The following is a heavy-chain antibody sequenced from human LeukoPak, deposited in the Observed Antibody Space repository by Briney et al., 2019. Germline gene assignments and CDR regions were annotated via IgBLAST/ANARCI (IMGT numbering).Heavy chain of an antibody. J-gene: IGHJ6*02. D-gene: IGHD1-1*01. Sequence: SETLSLTCTVSGGSISSGGYYWSWIRQHPGKGLEWIGYIYYSGSTYYNPSLKSRVTISVDTSKNQFSLKLSSVTAADTAVYYCARMTWKTYYYYGMDVWGQGTTVTVSS. V-gene: IGHV4-31*03. CDR1: GGSISSGGYY. CDR3: ARMTWKTYYYYGMDV. CDR2: IYYSGST.